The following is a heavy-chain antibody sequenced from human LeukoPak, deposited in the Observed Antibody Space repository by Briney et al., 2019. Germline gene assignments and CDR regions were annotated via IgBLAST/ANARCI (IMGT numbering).Heavy chain of an antibody. V-gene: IGHV1-24*01. CDR2: FDPEDGET. Sequence: ASVKVSCKVSGYTLTELSMHWVRQAPGKGLEWMGGFDPEDGETICAQKFQGRVTMTEDTSTDTAYMELSSLRSEDTAVYYCGTMRGNPGAFDIWGQGTMVTVSS. CDR1: GYTLTELS. CDR3: GTMRGNPGAFDI. J-gene: IGHJ3*02. D-gene: IGHD3-22*01.